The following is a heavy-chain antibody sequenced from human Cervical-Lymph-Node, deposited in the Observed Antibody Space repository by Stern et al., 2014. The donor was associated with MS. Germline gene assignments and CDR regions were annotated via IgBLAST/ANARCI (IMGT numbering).Heavy chain of an antibody. V-gene: IGHV3-9*01. D-gene: IGHD3-10*01. Sequence: EVQLVESGGGLVQPGGSLRLSRAASGFTFDDYALHLVRQAPGKGLEWVSGISWNSGTIGYADSVKGRFTISRDNAKNSLYLQMNSLRAEDTALYYCAKTYETLYYGSGTDYWGQGTLVTVSS. CDR2: ISWNSGTI. CDR1: GFTFDDYA. J-gene: IGHJ4*02. CDR3: AKTYETLYYGSGTDY.